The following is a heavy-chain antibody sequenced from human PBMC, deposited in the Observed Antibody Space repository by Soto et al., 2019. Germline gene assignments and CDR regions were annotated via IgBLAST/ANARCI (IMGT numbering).Heavy chain of an antibody. V-gene: IGHV1-46*01. CDR2: INPSGGST. CDR3: AREEEAATYATVFDY. Sequence: GASVKVSCKASGYTFTSYYMHWVRQAPGQGLEWMGIINPSGGSTSYAQKFQGRVTMTRDTSTSTVYMELSSLRSEDTAVYYCAREEEAATYATVFDYWGQGTLVTVSS. J-gene: IGHJ4*02. CDR1: GYTFTSYY. D-gene: IGHD4-17*01.